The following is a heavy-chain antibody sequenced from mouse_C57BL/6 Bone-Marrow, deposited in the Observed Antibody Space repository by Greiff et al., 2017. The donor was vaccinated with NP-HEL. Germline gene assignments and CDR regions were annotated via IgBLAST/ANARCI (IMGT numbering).Heavy chain of an antibody. V-gene: IGHV10-1*01. J-gene: IGHJ2*01. CDR3: VRTYSNYLDY. Sequence: DVKLVESGGGLVQPKGSLKLSCAASGFSFNTYAMNWVRQAPGKGLEWVARIRSKSNNYATYYADSVKDRFTISRDDSESMLYLQMNNLKTEDTAMYYCVRTYSNYLDYWGQGTTLTVSS. D-gene: IGHD2-5*01. CDR2: IRSKSNNYAT. CDR1: GFSFNTYA.